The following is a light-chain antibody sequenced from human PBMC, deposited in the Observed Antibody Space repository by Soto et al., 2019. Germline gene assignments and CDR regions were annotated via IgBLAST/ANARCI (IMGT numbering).Light chain of an antibody. Sequence: EIVMTQSPATLSVSPGERATLSCRASQSVSSNLAWYQQKPGQAPRLLIYGASTRATGIPARLSGSGSGTEFTLTISSLQSEDFAVYYCQKYNNWPTWTFGQGTKVDIK. CDR2: GAS. CDR1: QSVSSN. V-gene: IGKV3-15*01. J-gene: IGKJ1*01. CDR3: QKYNNWPTWT.